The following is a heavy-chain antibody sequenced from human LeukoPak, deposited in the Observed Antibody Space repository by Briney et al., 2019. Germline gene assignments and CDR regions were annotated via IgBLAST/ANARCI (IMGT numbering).Heavy chain of an antibody. Sequence: SETLSLTCTVSGGSISSSSYYWGWIRQPPGKGLEWIGSIYYSGSTYYNPSLKSRVTISVDTSKNQFSLKLSSVTAADTAVYYYARDSLVVINYYFDYWGQGTLVTVSS. V-gene: IGHV4-39*07. J-gene: IGHJ4*02. D-gene: IGHD3-22*01. CDR3: ARDSLVVINYYFDY. CDR1: GGSISSSSYY. CDR2: IYYSGST.